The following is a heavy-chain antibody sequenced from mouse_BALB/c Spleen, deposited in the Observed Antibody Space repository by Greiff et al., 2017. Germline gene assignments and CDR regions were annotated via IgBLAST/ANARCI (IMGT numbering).Heavy chain of an antibody. CDR3: AREGYGNYAMDY. CDR2: INTYTGEP. Sequence: VHLVESGPELKKPGETVKISCKASGYTFTNYGMNWVKQAPGKGLKWMGWINTYTGEPTYADDFKGRFAFSLETSASTAYLQINNLKNEDMATYFCAREGYGNYAMDYWGQGTSVTVSS. D-gene: IGHD2-2*01. J-gene: IGHJ4*01. V-gene: IGHV9-1*02. CDR1: GYTFTNYG.